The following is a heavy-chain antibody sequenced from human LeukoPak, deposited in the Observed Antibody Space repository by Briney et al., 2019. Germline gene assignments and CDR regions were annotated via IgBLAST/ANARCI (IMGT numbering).Heavy chain of an antibody. Sequence: GASVKVSCKASGYIFNNYGITWVRQAPGQGLEWMGWISANNGDTNYAQKFQGRVTMTTDTSTNTAYMELRSLTSDDTAIYYCARDYLRDVQYYYMDVWGKGTTVTVSS. CDR3: ARDYLRDVQYYYMDV. J-gene: IGHJ6*03. D-gene: IGHD3-16*01. CDR1: GYIFNNYG. CDR2: ISANNGDT. V-gene: IGHV1-18*01.